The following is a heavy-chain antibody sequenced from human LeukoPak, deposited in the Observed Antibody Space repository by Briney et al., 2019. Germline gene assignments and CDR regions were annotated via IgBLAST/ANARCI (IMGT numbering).Heavy chain of an antibody. Sequence: PGGSLRLSCAASGFTVSSNYMSWVRQAPGKGLEWVSVIYSGGSTYYADSVKGRFTISRDNSKNTLYLQMNSLRAEDTAVYYCAKTGFLAYLDYWGQGTLVTVSS. V-gene: IGHV3-66*01. J-gene: IGHJ4*02. CDR1: GFTVSSNY. CDR3: AKTGFLAYLDY. CDR2: IYSGGST. D-gene: IGHD3-10*01.